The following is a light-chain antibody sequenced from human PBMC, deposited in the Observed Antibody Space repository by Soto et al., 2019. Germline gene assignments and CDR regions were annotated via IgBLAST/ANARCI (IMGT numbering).Light chain of an antibody. V-gene: IGKV3-11*01. CDR1: QSVSTY. Sequence: EIVLTQSPATLSLSPGERATLSCRASQSVSTYLAWYQQKPGQPPRLLIYDASTRATGIPARFSGSGSGADFTLTISSLAPEDFAVYYCLQRSDWWTFGQGTKVEIK. J-gene: IGKJ1*01. CDR3: LQRSDWWT. CDR2: DAS.